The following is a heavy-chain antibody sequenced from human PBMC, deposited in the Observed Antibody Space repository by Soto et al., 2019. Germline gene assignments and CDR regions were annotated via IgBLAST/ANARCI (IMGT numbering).Heavy chain of an antibody. V-gene: IGHV1-2*07. Sequence: QVLLVQSGAEVKKPGASVKVSCKTSGYTFTAYYIHWVRQAPGQGLEWMGWINANSGATEYAHNFQDRVTLTRDTSLSTAYMELSSLSSDDTAMYYCAKGSAGDSGSSNPLPNDYWGQGTLVTVSS. J-gene: IGHJ4*02. CDR1: GYTFTAYY. D-gene: IGHD1-26*01. CDR3: AKGSAGDSGSSNPLPNDY. CDR2: INANSGAT.